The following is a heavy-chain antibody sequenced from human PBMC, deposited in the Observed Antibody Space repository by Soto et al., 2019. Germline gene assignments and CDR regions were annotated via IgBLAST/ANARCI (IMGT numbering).Heavy chain of an antibody. V-gene: IGHV4-59*01. CDR2: IYYTGST. D-gene: IGHD7-27*01. Sequence: SETLSLTCTVSGDSMSTYYWSWIRQPPGKGLEWVGYIYYTGSTNYNPSLKSRVAVSIDTSKNQFSLILNSVTAADTAVYYCARITRSPNSGYFDYWGQGALVTVSS. J-gene: IGHJ4*02. CDR1: GDSMSTYY. CDR3: ARITRSPNSGYFDY.